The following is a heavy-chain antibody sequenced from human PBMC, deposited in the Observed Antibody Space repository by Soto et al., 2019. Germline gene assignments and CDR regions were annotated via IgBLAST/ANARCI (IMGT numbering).Heavy chain of an antibody. J-gene: IGHJ3*01. CDR2: MTRSGSSS. CDR1: GFTFSDHY. D-gene: IGHD1-26*01. Sequence: QVQLVESGGDLVKPGGSLRLSCAASGFTFSDHYMSWIRQAPGKGLEWISYMTRSGSSSSYADSVKGRFTISRDNAKNSLYLQMNSLRGDDTAVYYCARELSGNYIAFDLWGQGTMVTVSS. CDR3: ARELSGNYIAFDL. V-gene: IGHV3-11*01.